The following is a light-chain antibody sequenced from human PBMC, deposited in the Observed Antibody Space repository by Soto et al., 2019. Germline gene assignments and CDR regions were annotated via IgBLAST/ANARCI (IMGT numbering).Light chain of an antibody. CDR2: DAS. Sequence: DIQMTQSPSTLSASVGDRVTITCRASQSISSWLAWYQQKPGKAPKLLIYDASSLESGVPSRFSGSGSGTEFSLPISSLQHDDFATYYYYQYNSYSHGTFGQGTKVEIK. CDR1: QSISSW. CDR3: YQYNSYSHGT. V-gene: IGKV1-5*01. J-gene: IGKJ1*01.